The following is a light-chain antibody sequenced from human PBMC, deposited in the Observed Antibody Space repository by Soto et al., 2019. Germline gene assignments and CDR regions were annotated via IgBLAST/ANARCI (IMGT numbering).Light chain of an antibody. Sequence: EIVLTHSPATLSLSPCERATLSFRASQNVANYLDWYQQKPGQAPRLLIYESSNRATGIPDRFTGSGSGTDFTVTISRLEPEDFAVYYCQQYGSSPITFGQGTRLEIK. V-gene: IGKV3-20*01. CDR3: QQYGSSPIT. J-gene: IGKJ5*01. CDR1: QNVANY. CDR2: ESS.